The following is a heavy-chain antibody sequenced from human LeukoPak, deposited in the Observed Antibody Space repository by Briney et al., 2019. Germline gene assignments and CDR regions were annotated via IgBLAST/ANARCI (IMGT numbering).Heavy chain of an antibody. CDR1: GGSISSSSYY. CDR3: ARGVGYYDFWSQTWGNWFDP. V-gene: IGHV4-39*07. CDR2: INHSGST. D-gene: IGHD3-3*01. J-gene: IGHJ5*02. Sequence: SETLSLTCTVSGGSISSSSYYWGWIRQPPGKGLEWIGEINHSGSTNYNPSLKSRVTISVDTSKNQFSLKLSSVTAADTAVYYCARGVGYYDFWSQTWGNWFDPWGQGTLVTVSS.